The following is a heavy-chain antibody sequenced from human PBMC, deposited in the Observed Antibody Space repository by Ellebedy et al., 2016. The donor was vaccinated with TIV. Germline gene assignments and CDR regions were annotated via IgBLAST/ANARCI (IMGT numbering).Heavy chain of an antibody. J-gene: IGHJ4*02. V-gene: IGHV3-66*04. CDR2: IYSGGST. Sequence: PGGSLRLSCAASGFSVSYTYMNWVRQAPGKGPEWVSVIYSGGSTYYADSVKGRFTISRDDSKNTVSLQMNNLRAEDTAIYYCARHYYFDSWGQGTLVTVSS. CDR3: ARHYYFDS. CDR1: GFSVSYTY.